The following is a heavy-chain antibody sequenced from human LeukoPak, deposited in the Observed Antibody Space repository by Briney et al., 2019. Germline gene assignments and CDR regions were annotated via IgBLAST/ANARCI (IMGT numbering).Heavy chain of an antibody. Sequence: SETLSLTCTVSGGSISSGDYYWSWIRQPPGKGLEWIGYIYYSGSTYYNPSLKSRVTISVDTSKNQFSLKLSSVTAADTAVYYCARSSIAVREAFDYWGQGTLVTVSS. D-gene: IGHD6-19*01. V-gene: IGHV4-30-4*02. CDR3: ARSSIAVREAFDY. J-gene: IGHJ4*02. CDR2: IYYSGST. CDR1: GGSISSGDYY.